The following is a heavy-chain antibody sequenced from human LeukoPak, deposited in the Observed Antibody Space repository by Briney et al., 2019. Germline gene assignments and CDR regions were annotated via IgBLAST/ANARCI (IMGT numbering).Heavy chain of an antibody. J-gene: IGHJ4*02. D-gene: IGHD1-26*01. CDR2: ISGGGGST. CDR3: AKGGKWDVTPFDY. CDR1: GFTFTNYV. V-gene: IGHV3-23*01. Sequence: GGSLRLSCVASGFTFTNYVMNWVRQTPGKGLEWVSTISGGGGSTYYADSVKGRFTISRDNSKNTLYLQVNSLRAEDTAVYYCAKGGKWDVTPFDYWGQGTLVTVSS.